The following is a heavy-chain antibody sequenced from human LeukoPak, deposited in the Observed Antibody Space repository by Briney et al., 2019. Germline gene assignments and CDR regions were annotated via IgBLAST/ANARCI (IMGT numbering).Heavy chain of an antibody. CDR2: ISGSSGNT. J-gene: IGHJ4*02. CDR3: AKPARVGAVDY. Sequence: GGTLRLSCAASGFTFSSYAMSWVRQAPGKGLEWVSAISGSSGNTYYADSVKGRFTISRDNSKNTLYLQMNSLRAEDTAIYYCAKPARVGAVDYWGQGTLVTVSS. CDR1: GFTFSSYA. V-gene: IGHV3-23*01. D-gene: IGHD6-13*01.